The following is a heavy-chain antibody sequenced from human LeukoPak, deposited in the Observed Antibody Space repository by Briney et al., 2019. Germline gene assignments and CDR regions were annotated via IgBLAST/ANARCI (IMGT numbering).Heavy chain of an antibody. J-gene: IGHJ4*02. CDR3: ARSHPGDFWSGLKTYYFDY. Sequence: SETLSLTCAVYGGSFSGYYWSWIRQPPGKGLEWIGEINHSGSTNYNPSLKSRVTISVDTSKNQFSLKLSSVTAADTAVYYCARSHPGDFWSGLKTYYFDYWGQGTLVTVSS. CDR1: GGSFSGYY. CDR2: INHSGST. D-gene: IGHD3-3*01. V-gene: IGHV4-34*01.